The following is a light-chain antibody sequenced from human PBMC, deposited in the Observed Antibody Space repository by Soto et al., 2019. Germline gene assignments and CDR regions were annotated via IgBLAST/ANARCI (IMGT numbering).Light chain of an antibody. CDR2: EAS. V-gene: IGKV3-11*01. J-gene: IGKJ1*01. Sequence: EILLTQSPDTLSLSPGESATLACRASQSVTNYIAWYQQRPGQAPRLLMYEASNRATGVPARFSGSRAGTDFTLTISDLEPADFGLYYCQQRLNWPPGFGQGTKVDIK. CDR1: QSVTNY. CDR3: QQRLNWPPG.